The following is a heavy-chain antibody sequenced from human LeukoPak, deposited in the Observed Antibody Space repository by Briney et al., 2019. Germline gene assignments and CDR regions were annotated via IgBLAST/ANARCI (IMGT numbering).Heavy chain of an antibody. D-gene: IGHD1-26*01. CDR3: ARAQVGATLGYAFDI. CDR1: GFTVSSYY. CDR2: IYTGGGR. V-gene: IGHV3-53*05. Sequence: GGSLRLSCAASGFTVSSYYMNWVRQAPGKELEWVSVIYTGGGRYYADSVKGRFTISRDNSRNTVHLQMGSLRVEDMAVYYCARAQVGATLGYAFDIWGRGTMVTVSS. J-gene: IGHJ3*02.